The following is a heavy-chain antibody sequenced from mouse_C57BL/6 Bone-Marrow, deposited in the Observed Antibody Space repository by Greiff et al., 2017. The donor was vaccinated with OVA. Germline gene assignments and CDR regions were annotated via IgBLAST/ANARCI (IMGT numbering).Heavy chain of an antibody. D-gene: IGHD1-1*01. CDR2: ISSGSSTI. CDR1: GFTFSDYG. Sequence: EVQVVESGGGLVKPGGSLKLSCAASGFTFSDYGMHWVRQAPEKGLEWVAYISSGSSTIYYADTVKGRFTISRDNAKNTLFLQMTSLRSEDTAMYYGARPGNYYGSSPFDYWGQGTTLTVSS. J-gene: IGHJ2*01. CDR3: ARPGNYYGSSPFDY. V-gene: IGHV5-17*01.